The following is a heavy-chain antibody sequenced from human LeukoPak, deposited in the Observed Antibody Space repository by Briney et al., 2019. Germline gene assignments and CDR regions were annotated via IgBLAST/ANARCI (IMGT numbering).Heavy chain of an antibody. D-gene: IGHD1-26*01. V-gene: IGHV3-23*01. CDR2: ITGNGGGT. CDR1: GFTFGDYA. Sequence: GGSLRLSCTASGFTFGDYAMSWVRQAPGKGLEWVSSITGNGGGTYYADSVKGRFTISRDNSKNTLYLQLHSLRAEDTAVYCCAKRDAYSFAIWGQGTMVSVSS. J-gene: IGHJ3*02. CDR3: AKRDAYSFAI.